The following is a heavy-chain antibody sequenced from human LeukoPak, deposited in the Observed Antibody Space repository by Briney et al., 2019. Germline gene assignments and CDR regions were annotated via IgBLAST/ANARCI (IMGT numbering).Heavy chain of an antibody. CDR3: ANRYCSGGSCYFDY. Sequence: SVTLSLTCTVSGGSISSSSYYWGWIRQPPGKGLEWIGSFYYSGSTYYNPSLKSRVTISVDTPKNQFSLKLSSVTAADTAVYYCANRYCSGGSCYFDYWGQGTLVTVSS. V-gene: IGHV4-39*01. J-gene: IGHJ4*02. CDR1: GGSISSSSYY. CDR2: FYYSGST. D-gene: IGHD2-15*01.